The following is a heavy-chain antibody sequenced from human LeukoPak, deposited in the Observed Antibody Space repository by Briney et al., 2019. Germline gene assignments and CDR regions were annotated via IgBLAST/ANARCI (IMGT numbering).Heavy chain of an antibody. J-gene: IGHJ4*02. CDR2: INSDGSTA. D-gene: IGHD1-26*01. Sequence: PGGSLRLSCAASGFTFSSYWMHWVRQAPGKGLVWVSRINSDGSTASYADSVKGRFTISRDNAKNTLSLQMSSLRAEDTAVYYCVRGYSGSFRDYWGQGTLVTVSS. V-gene: IGHV3-74*01. CDR1: GFTFSSYW. CDR3: VRGYSGSFRDY.